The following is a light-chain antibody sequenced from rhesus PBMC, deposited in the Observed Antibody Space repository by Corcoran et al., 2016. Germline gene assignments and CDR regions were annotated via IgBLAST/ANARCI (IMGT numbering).Light chain of an antibody. Sequence: DIQMTQSPSSLSASVGDRVTITCRASQDINTYLNWYQQKPGKAPKRLIYAASSLESGVPSRFSVRGAGTDFTLTISSLQPEDFATYYCLQYNSNPFTFGPGTKLDIK. CDR2: AAS. V-gene: IGKV1-43*01. J-gene: IGKJ3*01. CDR3: LQYNSNPFT. CDR1: QDINTY.